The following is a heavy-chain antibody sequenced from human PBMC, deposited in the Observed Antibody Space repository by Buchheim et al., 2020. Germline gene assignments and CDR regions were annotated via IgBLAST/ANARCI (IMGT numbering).Heavy chain of an antibody. D-gene: IGHD6-13*01. V-gene: IGHV3-7*01. CDR2: IKQDGSEK. J-gene: IGHJ6*03. CDR1: GFTFSSYW. CDR3: ARDGVAAADPNYYYYYYMDV. Sequence: EVQLVESGGGLVQPGGSLRLSCAASGFTFSSYWMSWVRQAPGKGLEWVANIKQDGSEKYYVDSVKGRFTISRDNAKNSLHLQMNSLRAEDTAVYYCARDGVAAADPNYYYYYYMDVWGKGTT.